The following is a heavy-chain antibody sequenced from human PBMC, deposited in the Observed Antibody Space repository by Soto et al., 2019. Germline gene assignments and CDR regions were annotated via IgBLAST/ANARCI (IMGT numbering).Heavy chain of an antibody. Sequence: ASVKVSCKASGYTFTSYGISWVRQAPGQGLEWMGWISAYNGNTNYAQKLQGRVTMTPDTSTSTAYIELRSLRSDDTAVYNCARRSGDAFDIWGQGTMVTVSS. CDR2: ISAYNGNT. CDR3: ARRSGDAFDI. V-gene: IGHV1-18*01. J-gene: IGHJ3*02. CDR1: GYTFTSYG.